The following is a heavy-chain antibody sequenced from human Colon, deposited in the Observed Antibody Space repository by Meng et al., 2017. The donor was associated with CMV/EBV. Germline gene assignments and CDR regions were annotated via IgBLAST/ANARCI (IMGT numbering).Heavy chain of an antibody. V-gene: IGHV3-23*01. CDR3: ARAPSSVVHWFDP. J-gene: IGHJ5*02. D-gene: IGHD6-6*01. CDR2: ISGSGGST. Sequence: GESLKISCVASGFTFSSYAMSWVRQAPGKGLEWVSGISGSGGSTYYADSVKGRFTISRDNSKNTLFLQMNSLRAEDTAVYYCARAPSSVVHWFDPWGQGTLVTVSS. CDR1: GFTFSSYA.